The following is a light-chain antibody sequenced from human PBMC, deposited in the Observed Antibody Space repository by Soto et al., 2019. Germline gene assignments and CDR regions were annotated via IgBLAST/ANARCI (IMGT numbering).Light chain of an antibody. Sequence: EIVLTQSPATLSLSPGERATLSCRASQRVSSYLAWYQQKPGQAPRLLLYDASNRATGIPARFSGSGSGTDFTLTISSLEPEDFAVYYCHQRSNWPRAFGGGTKVEIK. CDR2: DAS. J-gene: IGKJ4*01. V-gene: IGKV3-11*01. CDR3: HQRSNWPRA. CDR1: QRVSSY.